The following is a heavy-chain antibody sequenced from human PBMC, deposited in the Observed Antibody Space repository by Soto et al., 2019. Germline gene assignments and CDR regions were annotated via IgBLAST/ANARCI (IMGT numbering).Heavy chain of an antibody. J-gene: IGHJ4*02. V-gene: IGHV5-10-1*01. CDR1: GYSFTSYW. CDR2: IDPSDSYT. CDR3: ARAPTSRDIRDSSGSDY. Sequence: PGESLKISCKGSGYSFTSYWISWVRQMPGKGLEWMGRIDPSDSYTNYSPSFQGHVTISADKSISTAYLQWSSLKASDTAMYYCARAPTSRDIRDSSGSDYWGQGTLVTVPQ. D-gene: IGHD3-22*01.